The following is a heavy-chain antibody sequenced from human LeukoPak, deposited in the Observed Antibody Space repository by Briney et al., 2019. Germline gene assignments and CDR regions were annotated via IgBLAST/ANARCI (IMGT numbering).Heavy chain of an antibody. J-gene: IGHJ3*02. D-gene: IGHD3-10*01. CDR3: ARDGVGAFDI. Sequence: PGGSLRLSSAASGFTFSSFWMTWVRQAPGKGLEWVANIKQDGSEKYYVDSVKGRFTISRDNAKNSLYLQMNSLRAEDTAVYYCARDGVGAFDIWGQGTMVTVSS. V-gene: IGHV3-7*04. CDR1: GFTFSSFW. CDR2: IKQDGSEK.